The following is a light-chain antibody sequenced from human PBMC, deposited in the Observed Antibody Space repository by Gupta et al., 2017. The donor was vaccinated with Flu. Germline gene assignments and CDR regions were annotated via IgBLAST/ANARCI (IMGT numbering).Light chain of an antibody. Sequence: PATLSVSPGERATLSCRASQGISSNLAWYQQKPGQATRLLIYGASTRATGISARFSGSGSGTEFSLTISSLQSEDFAVYYCQQYDKWPGTFGQGTKVEVK. V-gene: IGKV3-15*01. J-gene: IGKJ1*01. CDR3: QQYDKWPGT. CDR1: QGISSN. CDR2: GAS.